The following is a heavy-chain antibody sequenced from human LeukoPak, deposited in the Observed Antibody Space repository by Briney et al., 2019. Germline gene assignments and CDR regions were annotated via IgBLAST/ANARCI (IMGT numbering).Heavy chain of an antibody. V-gene: IGHV3-21*01. CDR2: ISSTSAYI. CDR1: GFTFSSYS. CDR3: ARPQPGRGGTWYFDL. J-gene: IGHJ2*01. D-gene: IGHD2-15*01. Sequence: GGSLRLSCAASGFTFSSYSMNWVRQAPGKGLEWVSSISSTSAYIHYVDSVKGRFTISRDNAENSLYLQMSSLSAEDTAVYYCARPQPGRGGTWYFDLWGRGTLVTVSS.